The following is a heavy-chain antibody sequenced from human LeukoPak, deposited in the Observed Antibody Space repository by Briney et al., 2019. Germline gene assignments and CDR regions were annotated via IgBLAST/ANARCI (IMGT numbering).Heavy chain of an antibody. CDR3: AREYDYAFDY. Sequence: SQTLSLTCAISGDGVSSNTVGWHWIRQSPSRGLQWLGRTYYRSGWYDDTEVSVKSRINIKADTSKNHVSLQLNSVTSEDTAIYYCAREYDYAFDYWGQGTLVIVPS. CDR2: TYYRSGWYD. D-gene: IGHD4/OR15-4a*01. V-gene: IGHV6-1*01. CDR1: GDGVSSNTVG. J-gene: IGHJ4*02.